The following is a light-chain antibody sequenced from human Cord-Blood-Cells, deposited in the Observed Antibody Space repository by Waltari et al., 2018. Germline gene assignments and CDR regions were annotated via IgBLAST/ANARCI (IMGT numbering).Light chain of an antibody. CDR1: QSISSY. CDR2: AAS. CDR3: QQSYSTPPGTLT. Sequence: DIQMTQSPSSLSASVGDRVTITCRASQSISSYLNWYQQKPGKAPKLLIYAASSLQSGVPSRFGGSGSGTDFTLTISSLQPEDFATYYCQQSYSTPPGTLTFGGGTKVEIK. V-gene: IGKV1-39*01. J-gene: IGKJ4*01.